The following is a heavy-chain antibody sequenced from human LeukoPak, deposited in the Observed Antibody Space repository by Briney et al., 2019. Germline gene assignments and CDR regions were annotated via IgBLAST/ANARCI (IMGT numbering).Heavy chain of an antibody. CDR2: IRYDGSNK. Sequence: GGSLRLSCAASGFTFSSYGMHWVRQAPGKGLEWVAFIRYDGSNKYYADSVKGRFTISRDNSKNTLYLQMNSLRAEDTAVYYCAKEPPYPTFSYFQHWGQGTLVTVSS. CDR1: GFTFSSYG. CDR3: AKEPPYPTFSYFQH. V-gene: IGHV3-30*02. J-gene: IGHJ1*01. D-gene: IGHD3-16*01.